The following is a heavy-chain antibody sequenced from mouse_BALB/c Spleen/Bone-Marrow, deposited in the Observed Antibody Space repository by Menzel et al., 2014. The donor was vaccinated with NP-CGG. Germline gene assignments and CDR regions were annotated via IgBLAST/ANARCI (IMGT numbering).Heavy chain of an antibody. CDR2: INSYNGGS. J-gene: IGHJ3*01. V-gene: IGHV1-31*01. Sequence: EVQLQQSGPELVKPGASMKISCKASGYSFTGYTMNWVKQSHGKNLEWIGLINSYNGGSSYNQEFKEKARLTVDKSASPAYMELLSLTSEDSAVYYCARVGELRRGAWFPYWGQGTLVTVSA. D-gene: IGHD3-3*01. CDR1: GYSFTGYT. CDR3: ARVGELRRGAWFPY.